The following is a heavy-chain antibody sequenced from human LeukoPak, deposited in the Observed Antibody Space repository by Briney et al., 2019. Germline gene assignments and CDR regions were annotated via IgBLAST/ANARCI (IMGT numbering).Heavy chain of an antibody. Sequence: GGSLGLSCAASGFTFSSYAMSWVRQAPGKGLEWVSAISGSGGSTYYADPVKGRFTISRDNPKNTLYLQMNSLRAEDTAVYYCAKDGSVLLWFGESDAFDIWGQGTMVTVSS. D-gene: IGHD3-10*01. V-gene: IGHV3-23*01. J-gene: IGHJ3*02. CDR3: AKDGSVLLWFGESDAFDI. CDR2: ISGSGGST. CDR1: GFTFSSYA.